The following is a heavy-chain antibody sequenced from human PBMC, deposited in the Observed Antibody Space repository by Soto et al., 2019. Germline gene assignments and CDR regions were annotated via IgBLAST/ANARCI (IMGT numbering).Heavy chain of an antibody. CDR2: INPITGHT. J-gene: IGHJ6*03. CDR3: ARSPRISRAGDV. Sequence: QVQMEQSGAEVRRPGASVNVSCKASGYSFISDGISWVRQAPGQGLEWMGWINPITGHTNYAQKFQVRVTLTTDKTPTASYMQLRRLRADDTALYYCARSPRISRAGDVWGKGAAVVVSS. CDR1: GYSFISDG. V-gene: IGHV1-18*01.